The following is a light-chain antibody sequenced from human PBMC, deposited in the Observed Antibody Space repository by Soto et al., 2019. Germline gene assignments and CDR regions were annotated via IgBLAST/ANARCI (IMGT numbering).Light chain of an antibody. J-gene: IGKJ1*01. CDR2: GAS. Sequence: EIVMTQSPATLSVSPGERATLSCRASQSVSSNLAWYQQKPGQAPRLLIYGASTRATGIPARFSGSGSGTEFTLTISSLQSEDVAVSYCQQYNNWSPWTFGQGTKVEIK. CDR3: QQYNNWSPWT. V-gene: IGKV3-15*01. CDR1: QSVSSN.